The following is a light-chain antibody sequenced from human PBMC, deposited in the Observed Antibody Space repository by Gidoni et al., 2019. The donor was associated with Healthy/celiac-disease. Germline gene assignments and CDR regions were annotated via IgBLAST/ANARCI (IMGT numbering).Light chain of an antibody. CDR2: AAS. Sequence: DIQMTQSPSSMSASVGDRVTITCRASQSISSYLNWYQQKPGKATKLLIYAASSLQRGVPSRFSGSGSGTDFTLTISSLQPEAFATYYCQQSYSTPLTFGGGTKVEIK. CDR3: QQSYSTPLT. CDR1: QSISSY. V-gene: IGKV1-39*01. J-gene: IGKJ4*01.